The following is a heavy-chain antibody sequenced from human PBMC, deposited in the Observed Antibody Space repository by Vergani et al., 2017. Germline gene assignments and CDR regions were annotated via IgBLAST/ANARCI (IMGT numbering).Heavy chain of an antibody. D-gene: IGHD6-13*01. J-gene: IGHJ6*03. V-gene: IGHV1-69*13. CDR3: AGGGIAAASPYCYYYYMDV. Sequence: QVQLVQSGAEVKKPGSSVKVSCKASGGTFSSYAISWVRQAPGQGLEWMGGIIPIFGTANYGQKFQGRVTITADESTSTAYMELSSLRSEDTAVYYCAGGGIAAASPYCYYYYMDVWGKGTTVTVSS. CDR2: IIPIFGTA. CDR1: GGTFSSYA.